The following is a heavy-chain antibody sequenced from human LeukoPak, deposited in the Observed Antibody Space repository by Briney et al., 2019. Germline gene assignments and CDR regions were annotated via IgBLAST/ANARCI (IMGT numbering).Heavy chain of an antibody. CDR3: ARGDSHYYDFWSGPMGYYFDY. CDR2: VKQDGGEK. CDR1: GFTSSSYW. Sequence: GGSLRLSCAASGFTSSSYWMSWVRQAPGKGLEWVANVKQDGGEKYYVDSVKGRFTISRDNAKNSLYLQMNSLRAEDTAVYYCARGDSHYYDFWSGPMGYYFDYWGQGTLVTVSS. J-gene: IGHJ4*02. D-gene: IGHD3-3*01. V-gene: IGHV3-7*01.